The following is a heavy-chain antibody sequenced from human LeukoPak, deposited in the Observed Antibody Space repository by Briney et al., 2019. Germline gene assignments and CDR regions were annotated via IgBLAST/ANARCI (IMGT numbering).Heavy chain of an antibody. J-gene: IGHJ3*02. CDR1: GGSVSSGGYS. Sequence: SETLSLTCTVSGGSVSSGGYSWSWIRQPPGKGLEWIGYIYHSGSTYYNPSFKSRVTISVDRSKNQFSLKLSSVTAADTAVYYCARAGWGRGGPLSLPKYYYDSSGSNAFDIWGQGTMVTVSS. V-gene: IGHV4-30-2*01. D-gene: IGHD3-22*01. CDR2: IYHSGST. CDR3: ARAGWGRGGPLSLPKYYYDSSGSNAFDI.